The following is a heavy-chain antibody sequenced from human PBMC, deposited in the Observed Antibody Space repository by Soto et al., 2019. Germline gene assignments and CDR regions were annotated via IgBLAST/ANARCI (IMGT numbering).Heavy chain of an antibody. V-gene: IGHV3-23*01. D-gene: IGHD4-17*01. CDR3: APLWREGDYEVP. Sequence: EVQLLESGGNLVQPGGSLRLSCAASGLYFSSYVMSWVRQAPGKGLEFVSSITESGATKYYADSVKGRFTISRDNSKNILYLQMNSLGAEDTAIYYCAPLWREGDYEVPWGQGVQFTVSS. CDR2: ITESGATK. J-gene: IGHJ5*02. CDR1: GLYFSSYV.